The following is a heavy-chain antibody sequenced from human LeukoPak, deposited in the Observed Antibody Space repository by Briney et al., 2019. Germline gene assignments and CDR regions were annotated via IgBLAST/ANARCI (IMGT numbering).Heavy chain of an antibody. CDR2: ISANSDDT. D-gene: IGHD3-22*01. V-gene: IGHV1-18*01. CDR1: GYTFTNFG. J-gene: IGHJ4*02. CDR3: TRDSPTAGSGYPSRKINYPYYFDY. Sequence: ASAKVSCKATGYTFTNFGISLVRQAPGHGLEWMGWISANSDDTNYAQKVQGRVTMTTDTSTNTVYMELRSLRSDDTAVYYCTRDSPTAGSGYPSRKINYPYYFDYWGQGTLVTVSS.